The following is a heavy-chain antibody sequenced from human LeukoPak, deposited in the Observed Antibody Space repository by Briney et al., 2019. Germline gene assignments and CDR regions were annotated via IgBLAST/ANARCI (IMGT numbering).Heavy chain of an antibody. V-gene: IGHV3-21*01. D-gene: IGHD3-22*01. CDR1: GFTFSSYS. CDR3: ARTYYYDTVLLDY. J-gene: IGHJ4*02. Sequence: GGSLRLSCAASGFTFSSYSMNWVRQAPGKGLEWVSSISSSSSYIYYADSVKGRFTISRDNSKNTLYLQMNSLRAEDTAVYYCARTYYYDTVLLDYWGQGTLVTVSS. CDR2: ISSSSSYI.